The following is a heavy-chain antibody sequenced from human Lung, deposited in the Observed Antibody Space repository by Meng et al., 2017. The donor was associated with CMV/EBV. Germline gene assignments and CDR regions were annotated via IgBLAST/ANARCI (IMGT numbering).Heavy chain of an antibody. J-gene: IGHJ3*02. Sequence: GGSLRLXCAASGFTFSSYWMHWVRQAPGKGLVWVSRINSDGSSTSYADSGKGRFTISRDNAKNTLYLQMNSLRAEDTAVYYCARDCHPEGGYPSDALDIWGQGXMVTVSS. D-gene: IGHD3-22*01. CDR3: ARDCHPEGGYPSDALDI. CDR2: INSDGSST. CDR1: GFTFSSYW. V-gene: IGHV3-74*01.